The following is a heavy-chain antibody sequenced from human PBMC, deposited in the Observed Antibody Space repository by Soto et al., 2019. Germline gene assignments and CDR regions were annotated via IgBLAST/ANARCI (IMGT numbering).Heavy chain of an antibody. CDR1: GGSISSYY. Sequence: SETLSLTCTVSGGSISSYYWSWIRQPPGKGLEWIGYIYYSRSTNYNPSLKSRVTISVDTSKNQFSLKLSSVTAADTAVYYCAGIWDLGYCSGGSCYSNYYYGMDVWGQGTTVTVSS. J-gene: IGHJ6*02. CDR2: IYYSRST. D-gene: IGHD2-15*01. CDR3: AGIWDLGYCSGGSCYSNYYYGMDV. V-gene: IGHV4-59*01.